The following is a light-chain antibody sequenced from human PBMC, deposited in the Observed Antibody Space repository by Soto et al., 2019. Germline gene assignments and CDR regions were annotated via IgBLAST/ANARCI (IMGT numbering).Light chain of an antibody. J-gene: IGKJ1*01. CDR2: IAS. CDR1: QSISFN. V-gene: IGKV3-15*01. Sequence: EIVMTQSPAALSVSPVEIVTLSFMASQSISFNLAWYQQKPGQAPRLLIYIASTRAAGIPARFSGSGSGTEFTLTISSLQSEDSAIYYCQQYNNWPSWTFGQGTKVDIK. CDR3: QQYNNWPSWT.